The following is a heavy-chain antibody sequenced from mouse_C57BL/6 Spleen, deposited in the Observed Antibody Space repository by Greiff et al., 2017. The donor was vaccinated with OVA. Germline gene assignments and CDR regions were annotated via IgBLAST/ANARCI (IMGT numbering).Heavy chain of an antibody. CDR3: ARGGDWDERFAY. J-gene: IGHJ3*01. D-gene: IGHD4-1*01. Sequence: QVQLQQSGAELVKPGASVKMSCKASGYTFTSYWITWVKQRPGQGLEWIGDIYPGSGSTNYNEKFKSKATLTVDTSSSTAYMQLSSLTSEDAAVYYCARGGDWDERFAYWGQGTLVTVSA. CDR2: IYPGSGST. CDR1: GYTFTSYW. V-gene: IGHV1-55*01.